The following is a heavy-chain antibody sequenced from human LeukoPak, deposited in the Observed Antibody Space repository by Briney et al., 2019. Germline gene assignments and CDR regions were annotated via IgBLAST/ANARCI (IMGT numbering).Heavy chain of an antibody. CDR2: IYHSGST. J-gene: IGHJ1*01. D-gene: IGHD3-22*01. Sequence: SETLSLTCTVSGYSISSGYYWGWIRQPPGKGLEWIGSIYHSGSTYYNPSLKSRVTISVDTSKNQFSLKLSSVTAADTAVYYRARSHPQYYYDSSGYSRRYFQHWGQGTLVTVSS. CDR1: GYSISSGYY. CDR3: ARSHPQYYYDSSGYSRRYFQH. V-gene: IGHV4-38-2*02.